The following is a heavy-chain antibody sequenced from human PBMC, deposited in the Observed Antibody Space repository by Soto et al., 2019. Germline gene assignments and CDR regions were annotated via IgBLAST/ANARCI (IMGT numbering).Heavy chain of an antibody. CDR2: IVPLFGTA. Sequence: QVQLVQSGAEVKKPGYSVKVSCKASGGTFSSYAISWVRQAPGQGLKWMGGIVPLFGTAKYAQKFQGRLTITADESTSTAYMELSSLRFEDTAVYYCARGVVVVAASQLGWFDPWGQGTLVTVSS. CDR1: GGTFSSYA. CDR3: ARGVVVVAASQLGWFDP. J-gene: IGHJ5*02. V-gene: IGHV1-69*01. D-gene: IGHD2-15*01.